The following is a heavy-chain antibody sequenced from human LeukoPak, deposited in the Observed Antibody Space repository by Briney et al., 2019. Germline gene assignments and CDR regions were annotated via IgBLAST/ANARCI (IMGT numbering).Heavy chain of an antibody. CDR2: IRSDGSNK. CDR1: GFTFSSYG. V-gene: IGHV3-30*02. Sequence: GGSLRLSCAASGFTFSSYGMHWVRQAPGTGLEWVAFIRSDGSNKNCADSVKGRFTISRDNSKNTLYLQMNSLRPDDTAVYYCAKDYSKTSYYGSGTYYRPNWFDPWGQGTLVTVSS. J-gene: IGHJ5*02. D-gene: IGHD3-10*01. CDR3: AKDYSKTSYYGSGTYYRPNWFDP.